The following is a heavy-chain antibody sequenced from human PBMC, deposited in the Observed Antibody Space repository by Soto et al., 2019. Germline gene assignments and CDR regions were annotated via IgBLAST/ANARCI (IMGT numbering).Heavy chain of an antibody. Sequence: SKSLSLTCSVYGGSFSGYYWSWTRTPHGKGLEWIGEINHSGSTNYNPSLKSRVTISVDTSNNHFSLKLSSVTAADTAVYCCARRQGRSTSWYGTGTDCLMDGWGQGNMVTVSS. V-gene: IGHV4-34*01. CDR1: GGSFSGYY. J-gene: IGHJ6*02. CDR2: INHSGST. CDR3: ARRQGRSTSWYGTGTDCLMDG. D-gene: IGHD2-2*01.